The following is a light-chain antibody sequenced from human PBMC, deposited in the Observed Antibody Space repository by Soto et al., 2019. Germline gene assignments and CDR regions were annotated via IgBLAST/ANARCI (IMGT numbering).Light chain of an antibody. V-gene: IGLV1-47*01. CDR3: AAWDDSLRGVV. CDR2: GNN. Sequence: QSVLTQPPSASGTPGQRVTISCSGSLSNIGSNFIYWYQQLPGSAPKLLINGNNERPSGVPDRFPGSKSGTSASLAISGLRSEDEADYHCAAWDDSLRGVVFGGGTKLTVL. CDR1: LSNIGSNF. J-gene: IGLJ2*01.